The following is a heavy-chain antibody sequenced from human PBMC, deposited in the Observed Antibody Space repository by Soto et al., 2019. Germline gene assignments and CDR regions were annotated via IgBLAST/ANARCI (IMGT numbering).Heavy chain of an antibody. D-gene: IGHD3-3*01. CDR1: GGSISNHY. CDR2: IYYNGNT. CDR3: ARDLSGLEGDYYYMDV. V-gene: IGHV4-59*11. J-gene: IGHJ6*03. Sequence: SETLSLTCTVSGGSISNHYWSWIRQPPGKGLEWIGYIYYNGNTNYNPSLKSRVTISVDTSKNQFSLKLSSVTAADTAVYYCARDLSGLEGDYYYMDVWGKGTTVTVSS.